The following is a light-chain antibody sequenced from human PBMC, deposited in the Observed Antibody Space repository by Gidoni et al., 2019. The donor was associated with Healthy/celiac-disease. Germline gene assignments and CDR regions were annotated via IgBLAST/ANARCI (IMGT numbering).Light chain of an antibody. Sequence: EIVMTQSPATLALAPRQRATLSCRASQSVSNNLAWYQQKPGQAPRLLIYGASTRATVTPARFSGSASGTEFTLTISSLQYEDFAVYYWQQYNNWLTFGHGTKVDIK. CDR2: GAS. V-gene: IGKV3-15*01. CDR3: QQYNNWLT. CDR1: QSVSNN. J-gene: IGKJ3*01.